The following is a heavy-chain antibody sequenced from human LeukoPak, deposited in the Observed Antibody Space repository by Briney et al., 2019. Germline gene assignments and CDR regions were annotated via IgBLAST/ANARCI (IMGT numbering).Heavy chain of an antibody. V-gene: IGHV1-18*01. CDR3: ARGLRSYPAALNFDY. CDR1: GYTFTSYG. J-gene: IGHJ4*02. Sequence: ASVKVSCKASGYTFTSYGISWVRQAPGQRLEWMGWISAYNGNTNYAQKLQGRVTMTTDTSTSTAYMELRSLRSDDTAVYYCARGLRSYPAALNFDYWGQGTLVTVSS. CDR2: ISAYNGNT. D-gene: IGHD1-26*01.